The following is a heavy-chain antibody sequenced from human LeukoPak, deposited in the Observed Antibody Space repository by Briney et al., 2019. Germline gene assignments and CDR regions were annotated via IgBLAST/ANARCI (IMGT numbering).Heavy chain of an antibody. Sequence: PGGSLRLSCAASGLPFRSYWMHWVRQVPGKGLVWVSRINPDGNSTDYADSVKGRFTISRDNAKNTLYLQMSSLRVEDTALYYCMVTTGFYWGQGTLVTVSS. CDR3: MVTTGFY. CDR2: INPDGNST. V-gene: IGHV3-74*01. D-gene: IGHD2-21*02. J-gene: IGHJ4*02. CDR1: GLPFRSYW.